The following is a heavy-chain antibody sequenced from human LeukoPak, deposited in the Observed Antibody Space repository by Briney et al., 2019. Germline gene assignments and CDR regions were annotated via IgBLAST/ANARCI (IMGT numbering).Heavy chain of an antibody. Sequence: ASVKVSCKASGYTFTGYYTHWVRQAPGQGLEWMGWINPNSGGTNYAQKFQGWVTMTRDTSISTAYMELSRLRSDDTAVYHCARSGYCSSTSCYTPYNWFDPWGQGTLVTVS. CDR3: ARSGYCSSTSCYTPYNWFDP. V-gene: IGHV1-2*04. D-gene: IGHD2-2*02. CDR1: GYTFTGYY. J-gene: IGHJ5*02. CDR2: INPNSGGT.